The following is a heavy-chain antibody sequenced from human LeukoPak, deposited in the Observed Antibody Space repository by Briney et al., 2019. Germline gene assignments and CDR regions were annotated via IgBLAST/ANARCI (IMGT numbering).Heavy chain of an antibody. D-gene: IGHD4-17*01. J-gene: IGHJ6*02. V-gene: IGHV1-2*02. Sequence: GASVKVSCKASGYTFTGYYMHWVRQAPGQGLEWMGWINPNSGGTNYAQKFQGRVTMTRDTSISTAYTELSRLRSDDTAVYYCATPPEDYGDYYYYGMDVWGQGTTVTVSS. CDR1: GYTFTGYY. CDR3: ATPPEDYGDYYYYGMDV. CDR2: INPNSGGT.